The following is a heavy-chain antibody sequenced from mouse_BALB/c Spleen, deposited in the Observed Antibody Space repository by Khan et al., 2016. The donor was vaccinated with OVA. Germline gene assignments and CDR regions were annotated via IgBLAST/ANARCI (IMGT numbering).Heavy chain of an antibody. V-gene: IGHV2-3*01. CDR2: IWDDGST. Sequence: QVQLKESGPGLVAPSQSLSITCTVSGFSFTDYGVSWVRQPPGKGLEWLGVIWDDGSTNYHSGLISRLSISQDNSKSQVFLKLNSLQSDDTATYACAKGGTYFGGYFDVWGAGTTVTVSS. CDR3: AKGGTYFGGYFDV. D-gene: IGHD2-10*01. CDR1: GFSFTDYG. J-gene: IGHJ1*01.